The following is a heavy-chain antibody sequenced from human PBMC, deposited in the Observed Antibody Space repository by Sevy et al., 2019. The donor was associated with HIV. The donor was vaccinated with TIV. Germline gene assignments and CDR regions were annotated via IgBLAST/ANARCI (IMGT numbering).Heavy chain of an antibody. CDR3: ARGTGDSSGYYYFDY. CDR2: INHSGST. Sequence: SESLSLNCAVYGGSFSGYYWSWIRQPPGKGLECIGEINHSGSTNYNPSLKSRVTISVDTSKNQFCLKLSSVTAADTAVYYCARGTGDSSGYYYFDYWGQGTLVTVSS. CDR1: GGSFSGYY. D-gene: IGHD3-22*01. V-gene: IGHV4-34*01. J-gene: IGHJ4*02.